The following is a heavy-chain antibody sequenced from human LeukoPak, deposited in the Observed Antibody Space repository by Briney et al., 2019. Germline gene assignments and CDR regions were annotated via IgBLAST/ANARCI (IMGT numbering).Heavy chain of an antibody. D-gene: IGHD3-9*01. CDR1: GYTFTSYY. J-gene: IGHJ4*02. Sequence: ASVKVSCKASGYTFTSYYMHWVRQAPGQGLEWMGIINPSGGSTSYAQKFQGRVTMTRDTSTSTVYMELSSLRSEDTAVYYCARTGFHNYDILTGYPHWGQGTLVTVSS. CDR3: ARTGFHNYDILTGYPH. V-gene: IGHV1-46*01. CDR2: INPSGGST.